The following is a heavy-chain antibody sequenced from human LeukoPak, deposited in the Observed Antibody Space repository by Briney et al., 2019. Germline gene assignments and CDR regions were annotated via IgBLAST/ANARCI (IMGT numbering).Heavy chain of an antibody. CDR2: IIPIFGTA. Sequence: SVKVSCKASGGTFSSYAISWVRQAPGQGLEWMGWIIPIFGTANYAQKFQGRVTITTDESTSTAYMELSSLRSDDTAVYYCARDRTGGILGVGTAMVTPLSNWFDPWGQGTLVTVSS. J-gene: IGHJ5*02. CDR1: GGTFSSYA. CDR3: ARDRTGGILGVGTAMVTPLSNWFDP. D-gene: IGHD5-18*01. V-gene: IGHV1-69*05.